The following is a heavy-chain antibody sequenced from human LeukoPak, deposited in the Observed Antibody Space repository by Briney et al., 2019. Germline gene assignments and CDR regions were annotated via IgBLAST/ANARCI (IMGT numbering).Heavy chain of an antibody. CDR2: INPHSGDT. Sequence: GASVKVSCKASGYTFIDYYMHWVRQAPGQGLEWMGWINPHSGDTNYAQKFQGRVTMTRDTSISTAYMELSSLRSDDTAVYYCASISHVWSGYYTVHHDYWGQGSLVTVSS. V-gene: IGHV1-2*02. CDR1: GYTFIDYY. D-gene: IGHD3-3*02. CDR3: ASISHVWSGYYTVHHDY. J-gene: IGHJ4*02.